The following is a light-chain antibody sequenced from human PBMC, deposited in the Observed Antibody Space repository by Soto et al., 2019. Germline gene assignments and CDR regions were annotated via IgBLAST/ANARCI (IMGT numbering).Light chain of an antibody. CDR1: KSISSY. V-gene: IGKV1-39*01. CDR2: AAS. J-gene: IGKJ2*01. Sequence: IQMTQSPSSLFASVGDRVTITCRASKSISSYLNWYQQKPGKAPKLLIYAASSLQSGVPSRFSGSGSGTDFTLTISSLQPEDFATYYCQQSYSTPYTFGQGTKLEIK. CDR3: QQSYSTPYT.